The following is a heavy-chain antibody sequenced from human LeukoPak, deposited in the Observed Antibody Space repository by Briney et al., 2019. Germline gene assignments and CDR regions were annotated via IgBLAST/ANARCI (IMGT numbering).Heavy chain of an antibody. CDR3: AREGNDYYYDQ. V-gene: IGHV3-21*01. CDR1: GFIFKTYT. CDR2: ITGDRKYI. D-gene: IGHD3-16*01. Sequence: PGGSLLPPFAASGFIFKTYTSTWGRQAPGEGVEWVSSITGDRKYITYEDSVKGRFTISRDNAKNSLYLQVASLRGDDTATYYCAREGNDYYYDQWGHGTLVTVSS. J-gene: IGHJ4*01.